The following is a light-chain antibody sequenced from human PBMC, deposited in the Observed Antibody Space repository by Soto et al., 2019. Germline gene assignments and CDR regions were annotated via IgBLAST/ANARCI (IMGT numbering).Light chain of an antibody. J-gene: IGKJ2*01. CDR3: QLYGGSSPYT. CDR2: GAT. CDR1: QSVGSNY. V-gene: IGKV3-20*01. Sequence: EIVLTQSPGTLSLSPGERATLSCRASQSVGSNYVAGYQQKPGQAPRLLIYGATTRAAGTGQRFSGGGSGTAFTLTISRLEPGDCAVYYCQLYGGSSPYTFGQGTKLEIK.